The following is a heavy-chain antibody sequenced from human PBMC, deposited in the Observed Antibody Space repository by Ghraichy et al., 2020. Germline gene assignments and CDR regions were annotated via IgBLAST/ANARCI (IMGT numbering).Heavy chain of an antibody. V-gene: IGHV4-4*02. CDR3: ARDRRANWDYGMDV. D-gene: IGHD3-16*01. CDR2: IYHSGST. Sequence: SETLSLTCAVSGGSISSSNWWSWVRQPPGKGLEWIGEIYHSGSTNYNPSLKSRVTISVDKSKNQFSLKLSSVTAADTAVYYCARDRRANWDYGMDVWGQGTTVTVSS. J-gene: IGHJ6*02. CDR1: GGSISSSNW.